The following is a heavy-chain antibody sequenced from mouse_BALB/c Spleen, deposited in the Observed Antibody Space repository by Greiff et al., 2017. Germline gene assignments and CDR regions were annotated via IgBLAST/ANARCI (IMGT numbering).Heavy chain of an antibody. CDR3: ARARGLRRGYAMDY. Sequence: EVHLVESGGGLVKPGGSLKLSCAASGFTFSDYYMYWVRQTPEKRLEWVATISDGGSYTYYPDSVKGRFTISRDNAKNNLYLQMSSLKSEDTAMYYCARARGLRRGYAMDYWGQGTSVTVSS. J-gene: IGHJ4*01. D-gene: IGHD2-4*01. CDR1: GFTFSDYY. CDR2: ISDGGSYT. V-gene: IGHV5-4*02.